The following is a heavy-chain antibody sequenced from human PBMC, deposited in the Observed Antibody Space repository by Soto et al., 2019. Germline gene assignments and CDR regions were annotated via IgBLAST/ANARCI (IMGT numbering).Heavy chain of an antibody. J-gene: IGHJ4*02. Sequence: GGSLGLSCAACGFTFSSYGMNWVRQAPGKGLEWVSSISSTTNYKYYADSVKGRFTISRDNSKNTLYLQMDSLRAEDTAVYYCAREYQLLTYYFDYWGQGILVTVSS. D-gene: IGHD2-2*01. CDR1: GFTFSSYG. V-gene: IGHV3-21*01. CDR2: ISSTTNYK. CDR3: AREYQLLTYYFDY.